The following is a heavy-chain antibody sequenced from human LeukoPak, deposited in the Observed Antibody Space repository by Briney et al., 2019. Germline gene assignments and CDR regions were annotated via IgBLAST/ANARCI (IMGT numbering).Heavy chain of an antibody. CDR2: IYTSGST. CDR3: AGGWYPDAFDI. Sequence: PSETLSLTCTVSGGSISSGSYYWSWIRQPAGKGLEWIGRIYTSGSTNYNPSLKSRVTISVDTSKNQFSLKPSSVTAADTAVYYCAGGWYPDAFDIWGQGTMVTVSS. D-gene: IGHD6-13*01. CDR1: GGSISSGSYY. J-gene: IGHJ3*02. V-gene: IGHV4-61*02.